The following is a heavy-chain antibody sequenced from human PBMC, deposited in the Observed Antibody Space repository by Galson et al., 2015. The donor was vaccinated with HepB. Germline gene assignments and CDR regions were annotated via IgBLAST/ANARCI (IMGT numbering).Heavy chain of an antibody. V-gene: IGHV1-2*04. Sequence: SVKVSCKASGYTFTSYYMHWVRQAPGQGLEWMGWINPNSGGTNYAQKFQGWVTMTRDTSISTAYMELSRLRSDDTAVYYCARDLYSSSSWPPSYYYGMDVWGQGTTVTVSS. J-gene: IGHJ6*02. CDR2: INPNSGGT. CDR3: ARDLYSSSSWPPSYYYGMDV. D-gene: IGHD6-6*01. CDR1: GYTFTSYY.